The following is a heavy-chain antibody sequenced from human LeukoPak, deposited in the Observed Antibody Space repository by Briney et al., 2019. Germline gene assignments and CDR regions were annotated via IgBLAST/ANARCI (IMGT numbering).Heavy chain of an antibody. CDR3: VRPFRGASSPYAFDI. CDR2: IYYSGST. CDR1: GGSISSYY. Sequence: SETLSLTCTVSGGSISSYYWSWIRQPPGKGLEWIGYIYYSGSTNYNPSLKSRVTISVDTSKNQFSLKLSSVTAADTAVYYCVRPFRGASSPYAFDIWGQGTMVTVSS. J-gene: IGHJ3*02. V-gene: IGHV4-59*08. D-gene: IGHD1-26*01.